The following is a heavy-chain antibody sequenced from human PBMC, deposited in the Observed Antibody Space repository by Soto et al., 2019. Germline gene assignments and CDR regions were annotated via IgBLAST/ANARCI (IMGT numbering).Heavy chain of an antibody. D-gene: IGHD1-7*01. CDR3: ARDSIVTGTHHFDY. CDR2: INSKNGGT. J-gene: IGHJ4*02. CDR1: GYTFTDHF. Sequence: QVQLVQSGAEVKKPGASVKVSCKASGYTFTDHFIHWVRQAPGQGLEWMGWINSKNGGTNYPQEFQGRVTMTRDTSITTAHMELSRLRSDDTAIYYCARDSIVTGTHHFDYWGQGTQVTVSS. V-gene: IGHV1-2*02.